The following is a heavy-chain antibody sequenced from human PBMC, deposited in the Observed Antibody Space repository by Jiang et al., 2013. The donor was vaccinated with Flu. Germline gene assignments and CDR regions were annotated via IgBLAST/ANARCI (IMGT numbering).Heavy chain of an antibody. CDR2: IGVNGRSA. D-gene: IGHD6-13*01. J-gene: IGHJ4*02. CDR1: GFTFGSYA. CDR3: ADPPYSTY. Sequence: GGLVQPGGSLRLSCAASGFTFGSYAMSWVRQAPGKGLEWVSTIGVNGRSAYYADSVKGRFTISRGNSKNTLYLQMNSLRAEDTAVYYCADPPYSTYWGQGTLVTVSS. V-gene: IGHV3-23*01.